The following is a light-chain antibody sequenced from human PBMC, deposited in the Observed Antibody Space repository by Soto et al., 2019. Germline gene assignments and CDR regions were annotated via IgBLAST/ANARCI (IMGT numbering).Light chain of an antibody. CDR2: GAS. V-gene: IGKV3-20*01. Sequence: EIVLTQSPCTLSLSPGERATLSCRASQSVSDSHLAWYHQKPGQPPRLLISGASNRATGIPDRFSGRGSGTDFTLTISRLEPEDCATYYCHRYYRSPILTFGPGTKVD. CDR1: QSVSDSH. CDR3: HRYYRSPILT. J-gene: IGKJ3*01.